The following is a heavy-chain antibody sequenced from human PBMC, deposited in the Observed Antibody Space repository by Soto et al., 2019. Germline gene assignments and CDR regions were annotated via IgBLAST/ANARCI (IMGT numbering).Heavy chain of an antibody. V-gene: IGHV3-33*01. D-gene: IGHD3-10*01. CDR1: GFTFSSYG. CDR3: AREGVTRVRGVIID. CDR2: IWYDGSNK. J-gene: IGHJ4*02. Sequence: QVQLVESGGGVVQPGRSLRLSCAASGFTFSSYGMHWVRQAPGKGLEWVAVIWYDGSNKYYADSVKGRFTISRDNSKNTLYLQMNSLRAEDTAVYYCAREGVTRVRGVIIDWGQGTLVTVSS.